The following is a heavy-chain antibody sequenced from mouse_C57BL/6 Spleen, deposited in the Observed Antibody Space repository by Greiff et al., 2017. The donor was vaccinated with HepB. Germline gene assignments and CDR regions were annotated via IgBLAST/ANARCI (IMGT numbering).Heavy chain of an antibody. CDR3: AREGDYYGSSYWFAY. CDR2: INPSSGYT. J-gene: IGHJ3*01. D-gene: IGHD1-1*01. Sequence: QVHVKQSGAELARPGASVKMSCKASGYTFTSYTMHWVKQRPGQGLEWIGYINPSSGYTKYNQKFKDKATLTADKSSSTAYMQLSSLTSEDSAVYYCAREGDYYGSSYWFAYWGQGTLVTVSA. CDR1: GYTFTSYT. V-gene: IGHV1-4*01.